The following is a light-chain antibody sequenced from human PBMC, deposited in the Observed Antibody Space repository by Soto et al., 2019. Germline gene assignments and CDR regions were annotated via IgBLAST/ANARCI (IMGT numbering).Light chain of an antibody. CDR1: QSISSW. CDR3: QQYNNYPLT. V-gene: IGKV1-5*01. Sequence: DIQMTQSPSTLSVSAGDRVTITCRASQSISSWLAWYQQKPGKAPKLLIYDASSLASGVPSRFSGSGSGTEFTLTITSLQPDDFATYYCQQYNNYPLTFGGGTKVEIK. CDR2: DAS. J-gene: IGKJ4*02.